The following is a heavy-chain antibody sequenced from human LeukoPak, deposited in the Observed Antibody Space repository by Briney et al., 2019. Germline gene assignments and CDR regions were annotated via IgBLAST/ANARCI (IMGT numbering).Heavy chain of an antibody. V-gene: IGHV4-61*05. D-gene: IGHD1-1*01. CDR3: AGVFPVQLERLGIVDY. CDR1: GGFISSNSAY. CDR2: IYYSGST. J-gene: IGHJ4*02. Sequence: PSETLSLTCTVSGGFISSNSAYWSWIRQPPGKGLEWIGYIYYSGSTNYNPSLKSRVTISVDTSKNQFSLKLSSVTAADMAVYYCAGVFPVQLERLGIVDYWGQGTLVTVSS.